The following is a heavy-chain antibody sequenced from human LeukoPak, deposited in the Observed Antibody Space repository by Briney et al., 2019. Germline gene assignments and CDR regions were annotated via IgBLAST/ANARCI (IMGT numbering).Heavy chain of an antibody. CDR2: INHSGST. V-gene: IGHV4-34*01. D-gene: IGHD3-22*01. Sequence: SETLSLTCAVYGGSFSSYYWSWIRQPPGKGLEWIGEINHSGSTNYNPSLKSRVTISVDTSKNQFSLKLSSVTAADTAVYYCARGSTYYYDSSGYYYRQDYYYYYMDVWGKGTTVTVSS. CDR3: ARGSTYYYDSSGYYYRQDYYYYYMDV. J-gene: IGHJ6*03. CDR1: GGSFSSYY.